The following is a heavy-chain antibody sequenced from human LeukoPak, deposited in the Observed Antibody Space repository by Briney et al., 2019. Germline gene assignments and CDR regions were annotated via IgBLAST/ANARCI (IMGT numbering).Heavy chain of an antibody. J-gene: IGHJ4*02. CDR2: ISSDGSTT. CDR3: ARRSGSTFSYYFDY. D-gene: IGHD3-10*01. CDR1: GFSFSGSW. Sequence: GRSLRLSCAASGFSFSGSWMHWVRQAPGKGLVWVSLISSDGSTTTYADSVKGRFTISRDNAKNTVYLQMNSLRAEDTAVYYCARRSGSTFSYYFDYWGQGTLVTVSS. V-gene: IGHV3-74*03.